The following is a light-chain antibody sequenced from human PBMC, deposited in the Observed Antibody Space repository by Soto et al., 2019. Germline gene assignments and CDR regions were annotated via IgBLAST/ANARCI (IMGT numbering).Light chain of an antibody. J-gene: IGKJ2*01. CDR2: AAS. CDR1: QSISSY. Sequence: DIRMTQSPSSLSASVGDRVTITCRASQSISSYLNWYQQKPGKAPNLLIYAASSLESGVPSRFSGSGSGTDFTLTISSLQPEDFATYYCQQSYNTPRTFGQGTKLEIK. V-gene: IGKV1-39*01. CDR3: QQSYNTPRT.